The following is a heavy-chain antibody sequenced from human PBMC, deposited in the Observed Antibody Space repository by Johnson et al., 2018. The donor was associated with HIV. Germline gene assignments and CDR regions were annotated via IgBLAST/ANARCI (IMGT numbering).Heavy chain of an antibody. J-gene: IGHJ3*02. CDR3: ARGGSHITIFGVVTNLGAFDM. CDR2: IGTAGDT. Sequence: VQLVESGGGLVQPGGSLRLSCAASGFTFSNYDMYWVRQDTGKGLEWVSGIGTAGDTYYPGSVKGRFTISRENVKNSLYLQMNSLRAGDTAVYYCARGGSHITIFGVVTNLGAFDMWGQGTMVTVSS. D-gene: IGHD3-3*01. CDR1: GFTFSNYD. V-gene: IGHV3-13*01.